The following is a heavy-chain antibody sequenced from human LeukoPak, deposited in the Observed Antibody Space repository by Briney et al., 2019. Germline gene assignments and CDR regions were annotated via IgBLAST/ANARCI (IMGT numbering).Heavy chain of an antibody. CDR3: AKDWGPHYASGSSYFDS. CDR2: IIHDGSDK. CDR1: GFTFSSYG. V-gene: IGHV3-30*18. J-gene: IGHJ4*02. Sequence: PGGSLRLSCAASGFTFSSYGMHWVRQAPGKGLEWVAVIIHDGSDKYYRDSVKGRFTISRDNAKNTLYLQMNFLRADDTAVYFCAKDWGPHYASGSSYFDSWGPGTLVTVSS. D-gene: IGHD3-10*01.